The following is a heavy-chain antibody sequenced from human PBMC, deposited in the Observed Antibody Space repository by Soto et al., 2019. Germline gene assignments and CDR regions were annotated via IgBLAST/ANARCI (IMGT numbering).Heavy chain of an antibody. V-gene: IGHV4-39*01. CDR2: IYYSGST. Sequence: QLQLQESGPGLVKPSETLSLTCTVSGGSISSSSYYWGWIRQPPGKGLEWIGSIYYSGSTYYNPSLKSRVTRSVDTSKNQFSLKLSSVTAADTAVYYCARQVELIFNNYYYYMDVWGKGTTVTVSS. CDR3: ARQVELIFNNYYYYMDV. CDR1: GGSISSSSYY. J-gene: IGHJ6*03. D-gene: IGHD1-7*01.